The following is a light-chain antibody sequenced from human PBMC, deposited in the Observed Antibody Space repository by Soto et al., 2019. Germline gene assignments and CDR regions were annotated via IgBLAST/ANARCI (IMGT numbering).Light chain of an antibody. J-gene: IGKJ4*01. V-gene: IGKV3-11*01. CDR3: QQRSKWPLT. Sequence: EIVLTQSPATLSLSPGERATLSCRASQSVSSDLAWYQQKPGQAPRLLIHDASNKATGIPARFSGSGSGTDFTLTSGSLEPEDFAVYYCQQRSKWPLTFGGGTKVEIK. CDR2: DAS. CDR1: QSVSSD.